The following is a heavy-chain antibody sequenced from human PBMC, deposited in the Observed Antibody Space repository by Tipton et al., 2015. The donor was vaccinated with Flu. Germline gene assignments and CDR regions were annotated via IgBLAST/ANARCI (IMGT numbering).Heavy chain of an antibody. V-gene: IGHV3-30*02. CDR1: GFRFSGYG. J-gene: IGHJ4*02. CDR3: ARVSPYYYDSSAHFDY. D-gene: IGHD3-22*01. CDR2: IRHDGSDK. Sequence: SGFRFSGYGMHWVRQAPGKGLEWVAFIRHDGSDKYYADSVKGRFTISRDDSKNALYLLISSLRPEDTAVYYCARVSPYYYDSSAHFDYWGQGTLVTVSS.